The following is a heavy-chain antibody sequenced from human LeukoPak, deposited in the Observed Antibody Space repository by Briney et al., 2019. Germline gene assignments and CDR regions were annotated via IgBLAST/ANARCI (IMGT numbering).Heavy chain of an antibody. D-gene: IGHD6-6*01. J-gene: IGHJ3*02. CDR2: IIPILGIA. V-gene: IGHV1-69*02. Sequence: SVKVSCKASGGTFSSYTISWVRQAPGQGLEWMGRIIPILGIANYAQKFQGRVTITADKSTSTAYMELSSPRSEDTAVYYCARVRQQYSSLPYASNAFDIWGQGTMVTVSS. CDR1: GGTFSSYT. CDR3: ARVRQQYSSLPYASNAFDI.